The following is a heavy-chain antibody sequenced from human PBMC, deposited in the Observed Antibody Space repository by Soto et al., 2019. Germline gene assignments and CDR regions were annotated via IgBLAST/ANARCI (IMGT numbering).Heavy chain of an antibody. D-gene: IGHD2-2*02. J-gene: IGHJ4*02. CDR3: ARARFQVLYGKPYFDS. V-gene: IGHV4-31*03. Sequence: SSETLSLTCTVSGGSITTGGSYWSWIRQHPGKGLEWIGNIYHSGNTYYNPSLKSRLTTSVDTSKNHFSLMVDSVTAADTAVYYCARARFQVLYGKPYFDSWGQGTLVTVSS. CDR2: IYHSGNT. CDR1: GGSITTGGSY.